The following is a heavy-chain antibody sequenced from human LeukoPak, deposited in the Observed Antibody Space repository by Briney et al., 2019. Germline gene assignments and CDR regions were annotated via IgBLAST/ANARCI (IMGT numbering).Heavy chain of an antibody. CDR3: ARDNYYGSGSYVY. CDR1: GYTFTGYY. D-gene: IGHD3-10*01. Sequence: GASVKVSCKASGYTFTGYYMHWVRQAPGQGLEWMGWINPNSGGTNYAQKFQGRVTMTRDTSISTAYMELSRLRSDDTAMYYCARDNYYGSGSYVYWGQGTLVTVSS. CDR2: INPNSGGT. J-gene: IGHJ4*02. V-gene: IGHV1-2*02.